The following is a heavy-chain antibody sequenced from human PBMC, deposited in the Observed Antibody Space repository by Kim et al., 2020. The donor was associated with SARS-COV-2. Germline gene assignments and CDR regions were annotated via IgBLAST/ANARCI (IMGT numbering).Heavy chain of an antibody. V-gene: IGHV3-23*01. D-gene: IGHD3-10*01. CDR2: ISGSGGST. J-gene: IGHJ4*02. CDR3: TKGKPSMVRGSVIEDY. CDR1: GFTFSSYS. Sequence: GGSLRLSCAASGFTFSSYSMSWVRQAPGKGLEWVSSISGSGGSTYYADSVKGRFTISRDNSKNTLYLQMNSLRVDDTAVYYCTKGKPSMVRGSVIEDYWGQGTLVTVSS.